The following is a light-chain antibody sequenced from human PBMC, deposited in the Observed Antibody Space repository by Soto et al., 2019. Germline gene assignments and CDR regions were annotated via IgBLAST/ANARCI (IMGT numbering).Light chain of an antibody. V-gene: IGKV3-15*01. Sequence: EIVMTQSPATLSVSPGGRATLSCRASQSISDTLAWYQQKPGQAPRLLIYSASRRATGFPGRLSGSGSGTGLSLTITSLQSEDLGVYHCQHYNNWACTVGQGAKVDIK. CDR3: QHYNNWACT. J-gene: IGKJ1*01. CDR1: QSISDT. CDR2: SAS.